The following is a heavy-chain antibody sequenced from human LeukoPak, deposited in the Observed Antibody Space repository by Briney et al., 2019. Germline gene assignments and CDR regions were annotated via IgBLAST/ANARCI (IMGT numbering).Heavy chain of an antibody. CDR3: ARDHRFSGIVVVPAAMGY. D-gene: IGHD2-2*01. CDR1: GGTFSSYA. J-gene: IGHJ4*02. Sequence: ASVKVSCKASGGTFSSYAISWVRQAPGQGLEWMGIINPSGGSTSYAQKFQGRVTMTRDTSTSTVYMELSSLRSEDTAVYYCARDHRFSGIVVVPAAMGYWGQGTLVTVSS. V-gene: IGHV1-46*01. CDR2: INPSGGST.